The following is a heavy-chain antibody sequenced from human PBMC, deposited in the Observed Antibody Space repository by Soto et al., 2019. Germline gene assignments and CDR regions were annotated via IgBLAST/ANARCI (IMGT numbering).Heavy chain of an antibody. Sequence: EVQLLESGGVLVQPGGSLRLSCAASGFTCSHYAMSWVRQAPGKGLQWVSTIFGSGAHTHYADSVKGRFGISRDHSINMLFLEMNSLKDEDTAVYYCTRGAYSWGLAFDLWGQGTRVGVSS. CDR1: GFTCSHYA. V-gene: IGHV3-23*01. CDR3: TRGAYSWGLAFDL. D-gene: IGHD1-26*01. J-gene: IGHJ3*01. CDR2: IFGSGAHT.